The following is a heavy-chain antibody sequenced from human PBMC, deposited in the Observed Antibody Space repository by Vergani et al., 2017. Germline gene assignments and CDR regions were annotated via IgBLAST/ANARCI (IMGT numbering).Heavy chain of an antibody. CDR3: AKTFYGDLLPRYMDV. V-gene: IGHV3-23*01. CDR1: GFTFSSHA. Sequence: EVQLLESGGGLVQPGGSLRLSCAASGFTFSSHAMSWVRQAPGKGLEWVSAISGSGGSTYYADSVKGRFTISRDNSKNTLYLQMNSLRAEDTAVYYCAKTFYGDLLPRYMDVWGKGTTVTVSS. CDR2: ISGSGGST. J-gene: IGHJ6*03. D-gene: IGHD4-17*01.